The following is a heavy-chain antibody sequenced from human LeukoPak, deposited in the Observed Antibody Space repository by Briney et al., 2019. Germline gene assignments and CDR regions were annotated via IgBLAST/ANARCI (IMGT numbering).Heavy chain of an antibody. CDR3: ARSGSGSYYPDY. CDR1: GGSISSGGYY. Sequence: SQTLSLTCTVSGGSISSGGYYWRWLRQHPGTGLEWIGYIYYSGSTYYNPSLKSRVTISVDTSKNQFSLKLSSVTAADTAVYYCARSGSGSYYPDYWGQGTLVTVSS. V-gene: IGHV4-31*03. CDR2: IYYSGST. D-gene: IGHD3-10*01. J-gene: IGHJ4*02.